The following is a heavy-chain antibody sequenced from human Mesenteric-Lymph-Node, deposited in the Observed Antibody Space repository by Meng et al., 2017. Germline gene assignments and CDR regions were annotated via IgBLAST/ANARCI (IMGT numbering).Heavy chain of an antibody. D-gene: IGHD3-16*01. J-gene: IGHJ4*02. Sequence: GESLKISCAASGFTFSSYGMSWVRQAPGKGLEWVATISGSGAFTSNADSVKGRLTISRDNSKNMLYLQMNSLRAEDTAVYYCAKETIPTYEFVWGSYDYWGQGTLVTVSS. CDR1: GFTFSSYG. V-gene: IGHV3-23*01. CDR2: ISGSGAFT. CDR3: AKETIPTYEFVWGSYDY.